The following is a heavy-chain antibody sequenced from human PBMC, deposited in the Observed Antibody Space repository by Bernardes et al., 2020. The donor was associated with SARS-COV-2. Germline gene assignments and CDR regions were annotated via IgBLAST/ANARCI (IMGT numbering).Heavy chain of an antibody. Sequence: SETLSRTCTVSGGSIITYFWSWIRQPAGKGLEWIGRISSSGSIDYNPSLRSRVDMSVDVSMNQFSLELSSVTAADTAVYYCARGPYYGFWSGSTDYFYYNMDVWGQGTTVTVSS. D-gene: IGHD3-3*01. CDR1: GGSIITYF. CDR2: ISSSGSI. V-gene: IGHV4-4*07. J-gene: IGHJ6*02. CDR3: ARGPYYGFWSGSTDYFYYNMDV.